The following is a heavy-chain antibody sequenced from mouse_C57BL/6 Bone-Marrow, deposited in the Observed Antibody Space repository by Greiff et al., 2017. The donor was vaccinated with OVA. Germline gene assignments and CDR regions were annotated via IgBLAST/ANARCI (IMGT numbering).Heavy chain of an antibody. J-gene: IGHJ2*01. D-gene: IGHD1-2*01. CDR1: GFTFSSYA. V-gene: IGHV5-4*01. Sequence: EVHLVESGGGLVKPGGSLKLSCAASGFTFSSYAMYWVRQTPEKRLEWVATISDGGSDTYYPDNVKGRFTISRDNAKNNLYLQMSHLKTEDTAIYYCARDRNDHYVYYWGQGTTLTGSS. CDR2: ISDGGSDT. CDR3: ARDRNDHYVYY.